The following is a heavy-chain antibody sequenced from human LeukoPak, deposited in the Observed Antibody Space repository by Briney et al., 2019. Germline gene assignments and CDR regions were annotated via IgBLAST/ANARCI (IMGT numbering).Heavy chain of an antibody. V-gene: IGHV3-30*18. D-gene: IGHD5-24*01. J-gene: IGHJ4*02. CDR3: AKDRKDAYSHDY. CDR1: GFTFSSYG. CDR2: ISYDGSNK. Sequence: GGSLRLSCAASGFTFSSYGMHWVRQAPGKGLEWVAVISYDGSNKYYADSVKGRFTISRDNSKNTLYLQMNSLRAEDTAVYYCAKDRKDAYSHDYWGQGTLVTVSS.